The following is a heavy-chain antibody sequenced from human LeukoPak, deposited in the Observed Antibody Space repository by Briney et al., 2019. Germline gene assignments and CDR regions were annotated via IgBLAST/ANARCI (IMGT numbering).Heavy chain of an antibody. Sequence: ASVKVSCKASGYTFTSYAMHWVRQAPGQRLEWMGWIIAGNGDTRYSQSFQGRVIITRDTSASTAYMELSSLTSEDTAVYYCARELDPKAPLAADTGVFHIWGQGTAVTVSS. D-gene: IGHD6-13*01. CDR1: GYTFTSYA. V-gene: IGHV1-3*01. CDR3: ARELDPKAPLAADTGVFHI. CDR2: IIAGNGDT. J-gene: IGHJ3*02.